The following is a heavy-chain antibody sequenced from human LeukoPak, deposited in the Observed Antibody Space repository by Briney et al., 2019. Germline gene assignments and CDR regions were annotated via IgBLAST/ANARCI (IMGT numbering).Heavy chain of an antibody. CDR2: IHTGGTT. CDR3: ARVWFGYFFQ. CDR1: GFDISYNY. J-gene: IGHJ4*02. D-gene: IGHD3-10*01. V-gene: IGHV3-53*01. Sequence: GGSLRLSCVASGFDISYNYVGWVRQSPGKGLEWVSVIHTGGTTHYADSVKGRFTISKDNSNNTVYLQMNSVRVEDTAVYYCARVWFGYFFQWGQGALVTVSS.